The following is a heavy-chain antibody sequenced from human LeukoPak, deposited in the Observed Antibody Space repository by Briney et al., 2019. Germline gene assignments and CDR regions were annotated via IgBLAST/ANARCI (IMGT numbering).Heavy chain of an antibody. D-gene: IGHD2-2*01. CDR2: INADDGNT. CDR3: ARGIVVKPSANWFDP. Sequence: GASVNVSCKTSGYIFTTYAIHWVRQAPGRGLEWMGLINADDGNTRYSQRFQGRVTITRDTSANTAYMELSILRFEDTAVYYCARGIVVKPSANWFDPWGQGTPVTVSS. V-gene: IGHV1-3*01. CDR1: GYIFTTYA. J-gene: IGHJ5*02.